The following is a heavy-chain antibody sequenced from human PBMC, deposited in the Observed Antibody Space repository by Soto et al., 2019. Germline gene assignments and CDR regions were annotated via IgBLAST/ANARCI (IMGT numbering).Heavy chain of an antibody. J-gene: IGHJ5*02. Sequence: SGGSLRLSCAASGFTFSSYWMSWVRQAPGKGLEWVANIKQDGSEKYYVDSVKGRFTISRDNAKNSLYLQMNSLRAEDTAVYYCAREGYYYDSSGWWWFDPWGQGTLVTVSS. D-gene: IGHD3-22*01. CDR1: GFTFSSYW. CDR2: IKQDGSEK. CDR3: AREGYYYDSSGWWWFDP. V-gene: IGHV3-7*01.